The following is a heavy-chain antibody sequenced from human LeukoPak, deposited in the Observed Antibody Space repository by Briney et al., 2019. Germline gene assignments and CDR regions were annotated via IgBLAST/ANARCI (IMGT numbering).Heavy chain of an antibody. V-gene: IGHV4-34*01. Sequence: SETLSLTCAVYGGSFSGFYWNLIRQPPGKGLEWIGEIDHSGSTNYNPSLKSRVTISVDTSKNQFSLKLSSVTAADTAVYYCARGELLPDYWGQGTLVTVSS. J-gene: IGHJ4*02. D-gene: IGHD3-10*01. CDR2: IDHSGST. CDR1: GGSFSGFY. CDR3: ARGELLPDY.